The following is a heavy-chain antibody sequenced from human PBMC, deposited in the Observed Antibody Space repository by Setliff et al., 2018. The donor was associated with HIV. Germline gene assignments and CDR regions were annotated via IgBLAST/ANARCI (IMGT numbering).Heavy chain of an antibody. CDR1: GGSMSSYY. CDR2: IYASGST. V-gene: IGHV4-59*12. Sequence: SETLSLTCAVSGGSMSSYYWSWIRQTPGKGLEWIGYIYASGSTKYNPSLESRVTRSVDTSKNQFSLKLSSVTAADTAVYYCARDGPHCITSSCPGAWFDPWGQGTLVTVSS. J-gene: IGHJ5*02. CDR3: ARDGPHCITSSCPGAWFDP. D-gene: IGHD2-2*01.